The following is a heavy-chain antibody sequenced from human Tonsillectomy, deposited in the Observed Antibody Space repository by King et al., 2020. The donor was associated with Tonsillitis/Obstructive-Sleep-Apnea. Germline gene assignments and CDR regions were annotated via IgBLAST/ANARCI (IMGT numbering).Heavy chain of an antibody. J-gene: IGHJ4*02. CDR2: IYYSGST. Sequence: QLQESGPGLVKPSETLSLTCTVSGGSISSYYWSWIRQPPGKGLEWIGYIYYSGSTNYNPSLKSRVTISGDTSKNQFSLKLSSVTAADTAVYYCAGGGPSGGAEDFAYWGQVPLVTVSS. CDR1: GGSISSYY. CDR3: AGGGPSGGAEDFAY. D-gene: IGHD3-10*01. V-gene: IGHV4-59*01.